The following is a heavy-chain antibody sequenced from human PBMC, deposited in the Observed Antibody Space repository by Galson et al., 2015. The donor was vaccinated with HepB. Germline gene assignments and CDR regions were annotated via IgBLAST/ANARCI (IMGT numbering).Heavy chain of an antibody. CDR3: ARAGYCGGDCYAIQRYWYFDF. J-gene: IGHJ2*01. V-gene: IGHV3-21*01. D-gene: IGHD2-21*02. CDR1: GFTFRDYS. Sequence: SLRLSCAASGFTFRDYSINWVRQAPGKGLEWVSYISAGSRYMYYADSVRGRFTISRDNAENSLYLQMNSLRAEDTGVYYCARAGYCGGDCYAIQRYWYFDFWGRGTLVTVSS. CDR2: ISAGSRYM.